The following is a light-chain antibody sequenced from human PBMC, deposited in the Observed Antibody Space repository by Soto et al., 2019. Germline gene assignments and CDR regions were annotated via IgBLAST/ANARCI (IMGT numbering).Light chain of an antibody. V-gene: IGKV4-1*01. CDR2: WAS. J-gene: IGKJ2*02. CDR3: QHYYTTPRT. Sequence: DIVMTQSPESLPVSLGERATINCKSSQSVLYSSNNKNYLAWYQQKPGQPPKLLIYWASIRASGVPDRFSGSGSGTDFTLTISSLQAEDVAVYYCQHYYTTPRTFGQGTRLEIK. CDR1: QSVLYSSNNKNY.